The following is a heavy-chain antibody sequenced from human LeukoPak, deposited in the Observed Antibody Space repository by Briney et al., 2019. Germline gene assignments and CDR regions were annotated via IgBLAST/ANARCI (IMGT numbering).Heavy chain of an antibody. CDR1: GFTFSSYS. D-gene: IGHD1-26*01. CDR3: AKVKWNLPGGFDY. Sequence: PGGSLRLSCAASGFTFSSYSMNWVRQAPGKGLEWVSYISSSSSTIYYADSVKGRFTISRDNAKNSLYLQMNSLRAEDTAVYYCAKVKWNLPGGFDYWGQGTLVTVSS. V-gene: IGHV3-48*01. CDR2: ISSSSSTI. J-gene: IGHJ4*02.